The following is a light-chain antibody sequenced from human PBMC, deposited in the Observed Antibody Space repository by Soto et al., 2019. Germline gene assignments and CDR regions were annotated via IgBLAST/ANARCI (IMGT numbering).Light chain of an antibody. CDR3: QHYNSYSEA. Sequence: DIQMTQSPSTLSGSVGDRVTITCRASQTISSWLAWYQQKPGKAPKLLIYKASTLKSGVPSRLSGSGSGTEFTLTISSLQPDDFATYYCQHYNSYSEAFGQGTKVDIQ. CDR1: QTISSW. CDR2: KAS. J-gene: IGKJ1*01. V-gene: IGKV1-5*03.